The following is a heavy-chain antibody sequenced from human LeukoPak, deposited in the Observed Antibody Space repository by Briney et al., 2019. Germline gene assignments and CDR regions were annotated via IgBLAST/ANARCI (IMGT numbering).Heavy chain of an antibody. CDR2: VSSDGTT. Sequence: SETVSLTCSVSGDTVRSSYLNWIRQPPGKGLEGIGYVSSDGTTNYTPSLRSRPIMSVDTAKNDISLNLTAVTAADTAIYYCARLDCIVEGCYNHWGRGTLVTVSS. CDR3: ARLDCIVEGCYNH. CDR1: GDTVRSSY. D-gene: IGHD2-15*01. V-gene: IGHV4-59*02. J-gene: IGHJ4*02.